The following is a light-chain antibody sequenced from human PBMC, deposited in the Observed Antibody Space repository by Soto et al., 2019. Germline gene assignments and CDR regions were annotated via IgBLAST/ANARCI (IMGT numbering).Light chain of an antibody. CDR2: DAS. CDR1: QSVGTM. Sequence: TQSPATLSLSPGERGTLSCRASQSVGTMLVWYQQKPGQAPRLLIYDASTRATGTPARFSGSGSGTEFTLTIRSLQFEDFAVYYCQQYNDRTRTFGQGTKVDIK. CDR3: QQYNDRTRT. J-gene: IGKJ1*01. V-gene: IGKV3D-15*01.